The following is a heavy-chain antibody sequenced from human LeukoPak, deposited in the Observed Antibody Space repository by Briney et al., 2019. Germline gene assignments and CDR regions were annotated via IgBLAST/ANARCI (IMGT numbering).Heavy chain of an antibody. CDR2: FDPEDGET. J-gene: IGHJ4*02. D-gene: IGHD2-2*01. Sequence: ASVKVSCKVSGYTLTELSMHWVRQAPGQGLEWMGGFDPEDGETIYAQKFQGRVTMTEDTSTDTAYMELSSLRSEATAVYYGATGDYADGGRFDYWGQGTLVTVSS. CDR1: GYTLTELS. V-gene: IGHV1-24*01. CDR3: ATGDYADGGRFDY.